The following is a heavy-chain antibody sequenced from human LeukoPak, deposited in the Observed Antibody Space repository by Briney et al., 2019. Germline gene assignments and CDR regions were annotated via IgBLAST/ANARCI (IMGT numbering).Heavy chain of an antibody. J-gene: IGHJ6*04. V-gene: IGHV3-21*01. D-gene: IGHD3-9*01. Sequence: GGSLRLSCAASGFTFSSYSMNWVRQAPGKGLEWVSSISSSSSYIYYADSVKGRFTISRDNAKNSLYLQMNSLRAEDTAVYYCARDPYAILPGYCMDYYYYGMDVWGKGTTVTVSS. CDR3: ARDPYAILPGYCMDYYYYGMDV. CDR1: GFTFSSYS. CDR2: ISSSSSYI.